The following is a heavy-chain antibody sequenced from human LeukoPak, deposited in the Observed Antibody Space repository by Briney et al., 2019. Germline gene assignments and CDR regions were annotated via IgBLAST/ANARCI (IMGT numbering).Heavy chain of an antibody. D-gene: IGHD4-17*01. CDR1: GFTFSSYG. J-gene: IGHJ6*02. CDR3: ARDRFYGDYIDYYFYGMDV. V-gene: IGHV3-30*03. CDR2: IRHDGSNK. Sequence: GGSLRLSCAASGFTFSSYGMHWVRQAPGKGLEWVAIIRHDGSNKYNADSVKGRFTISRDNSKNTLHLQMNSLRAEDTAVYYCARDRFYGDYIDYYFYGMDVWGQGTTVTVSS.